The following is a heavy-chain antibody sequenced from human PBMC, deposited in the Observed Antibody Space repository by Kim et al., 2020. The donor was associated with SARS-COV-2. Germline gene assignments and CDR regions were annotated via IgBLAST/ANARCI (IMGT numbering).Heavy chain of an antibody. J-gene: IGHJ4*02. Sequence: TYYADPGTARFTNSRDNSQNTLYLQMNSLRAEDPAVYYCAREAIAAAEDYWGQGTLVTVSS. CDR2: T. D-gene: IGHD6-25*01. CDR3: AREAIAAAEDY. V-gene: IGHV3-53*01.